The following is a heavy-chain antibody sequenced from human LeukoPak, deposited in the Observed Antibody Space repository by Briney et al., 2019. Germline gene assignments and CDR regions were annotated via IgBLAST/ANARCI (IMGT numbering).Heavy chain of an antibody. CDR2: ISSSGSTI. J-gene: IGHJ6*03. CDR3: ARVGPWVNPDYYYYYMDV. Sequence: GGSLRLSCAASGFTFSSYEMNWVRQAPGKGLEWVSYISSSGSTIYYADSVKGRFTISRDNAKNSLYLQMNSLRAEDTAVYYCARVGPWVNPDYYYYYMDVWGKGTTVTVSS. CDR1: GFTFSSYE. D-gene: IGHD1-14*01. V-gene: IGHV3-48*03.